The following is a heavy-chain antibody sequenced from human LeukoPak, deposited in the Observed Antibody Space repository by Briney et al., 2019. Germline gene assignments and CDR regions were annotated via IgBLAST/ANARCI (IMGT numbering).Heavy chain of an antibody. J-gene: IGHJ4*02. Sequence: PGGSLRLSCAASGFTFSSCAMSWVRQAPGKGLEWVSAISGSGGSTYYADSVKGRFTISRDNSKNTLYLQMNSLRAEDTAVYYCASVRGIYGSGTYRDYWGQGTLVTVSS. CDR3: ASVRGIYGSGTYRDY. D-gene: IGHD3-10*01. V-gene: IGHV3-23*01. CDR2: ISGSGGST. CDR1: GFTFSSCA.